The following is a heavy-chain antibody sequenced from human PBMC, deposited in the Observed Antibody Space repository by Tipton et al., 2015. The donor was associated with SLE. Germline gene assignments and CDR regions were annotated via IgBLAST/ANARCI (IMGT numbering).Heavy chain of an antibody. D-gene: IGHD1-26*01. Sequence: QLVQSGAEVKKPGASVKVSCKASGYTFSNYGISWVRQAPGQGLEWMGWISGYNANTNYAQKFQGRVTMTTDTSTSTAYMELRSLRSDDTAVYYCARGSLVGATKNYYYYMDVWGKGTTVTVSS. J-gene: IGHJ6*03. V-gene: IGHV1-18*01. CDR3: ARGSLVGATKNYYYYMDV. CDR2: ISGYNANT. CDR1: GYTFSNYG.